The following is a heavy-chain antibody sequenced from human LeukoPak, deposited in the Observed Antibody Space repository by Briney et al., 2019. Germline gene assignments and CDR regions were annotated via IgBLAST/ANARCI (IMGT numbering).Heavy chain of an antibody. V-gene: IGHV4-34*01. CDR2: INHSGST. Sequence: SETLSLTCAVYGGSFSGYYWSWIRQPPGKGLEWIGEINHSGSTNYNPSLKSRVTISVDTSKNQFSLKLSSVTAADTAAYYCARVAQRGYSYGPWGYYFDYWGQGTLVTVSS. J-gene: IGHJ4*02. CDR1: GGSFSGYY. CDR3: ARVAQRGYSYGPWGYYFDY. D-gene: IGHD5-18*01.